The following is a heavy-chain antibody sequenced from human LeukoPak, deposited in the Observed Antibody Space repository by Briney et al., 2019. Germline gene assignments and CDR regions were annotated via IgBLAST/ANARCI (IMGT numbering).Heavy chain of an antibody. CDR1: GGTFSSYA. CDR3: ARGRRYCSSTSCYNSRGYYYYMDV. Sequence: GASVKVSCKASGGTFSSYAISWVRQAPGQGLEWMGGIIPILGTANYAQKFQGRVTITTDESTSTAYMELSSLRSEGTAVYYCARGRRYCSSTSCYNSRGYYYYMDVWGKGTTVTVSS. D-gene: IGHD2-2*01. J-gene: IGHJ6*03. V-gene: IGHV1-69*05. CDR2: IIPILGTA.